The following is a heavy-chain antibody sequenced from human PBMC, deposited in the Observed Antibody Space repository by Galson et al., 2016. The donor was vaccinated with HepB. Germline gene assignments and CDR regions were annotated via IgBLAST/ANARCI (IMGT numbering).Heavy chain of an antibody. CDR1: GYTFSSYG. V-gene: IGHV1-18*01. Sequence: SVKVSCKASGYTFSSYGITWVRQAPGQGLEWMGWKSSSKSYANYAQNFQGRVTMTTDTSTNTAYMELRSLRSDDTAVYYCARDPYCETTNCHNSPILYYFDSWGQGTLVTISS. CDR3: ARDPYCETTNCHNSPILYYFDS. CDR2: KSSSKSYA. D-gene: IGHD2-2*02. J-gene: IGHJ4*02.